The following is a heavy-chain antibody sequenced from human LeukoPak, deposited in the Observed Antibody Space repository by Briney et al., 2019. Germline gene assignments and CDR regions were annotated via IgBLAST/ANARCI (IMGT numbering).Heavy chain of an antibody. CDR3: ARVATRRWFDP. Sequence: SETLSLTCTVSGGSISSGDYYWSWIRQPPGKGLEWIGYIYYSGSTYYNPSLKSRVTISVDTSKDQFSLKLSSVTAADTAVYYCARVATRRWFDPWGQGTLVTVSS. V-gene: IGHV4-30-4*01. CDR2: IYYSGST. J-gene: IGHJ5*02. D-gene: IGHD1-26*01. CDR1: GGSISSGDYY.